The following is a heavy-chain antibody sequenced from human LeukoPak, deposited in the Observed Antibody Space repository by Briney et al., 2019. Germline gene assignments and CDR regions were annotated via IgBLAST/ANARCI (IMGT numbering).Heavy chain of an antibody. V-gene: IGHV3-48*03. CDR3: ARVFGNAFDI. CDR1: GFTFSSYE. Sequence: PGGSLRLSRAASGFTFSSYEMNWVRQAPGKGLEWVSYISSSGSTIYYADSVKGRFTISRDNAKNSLYLQMNSLRAEDTAVYYCARVFGNAFDIWGQGTMVTVSS. CDR2: ISSSGSTI. J-gene: IGHJ3*02. D-gene: IGHD3-3*01.